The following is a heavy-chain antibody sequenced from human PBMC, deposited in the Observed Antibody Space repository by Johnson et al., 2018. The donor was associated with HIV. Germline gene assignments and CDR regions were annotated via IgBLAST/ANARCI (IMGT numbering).Heavy chain of an antibody. CDR3: ARGGYYYDGDGAFDF. CDR1: GFSFSSFS. J-gene: IGHJ3*01. V-gene: IGHV3-64*01. D-gene: IGHD3-22*01. CDR2: TSSNGDRT. Sequence: EQLVESGGGLVQPGGSLRLSCAASGFSFSSFSMHWVRQAPGKGLEYVSTTSSNGDRTYYANSVKGRFIISRDNSENTLYLQMGSLRAEDMAVYYCARGGYYYDGDGAFDFWGQGTIVTVSS.